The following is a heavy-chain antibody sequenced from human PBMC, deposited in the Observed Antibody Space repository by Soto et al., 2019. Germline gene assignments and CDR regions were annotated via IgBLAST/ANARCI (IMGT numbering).Heavy chain of an antibody. CDR1: GYTFTTYD. V-gene: IGHV1-18*01. J-gene: IGHJ6*02. Sequence: QVQLVQSGAEVKKPGASVKVSCKASGYTFTTYDISWVRQAPGQGLEWMGRISTNIGNTNYPQSTQGRLTMTTDTSTTTAYRGLRNLRSDDTAVYYCARDPYHVLMVNAPNLYGMDVWGQGTTVTVSS. CDR2: ISTNIGNT. D-gene: IGHD2-8*01. CDR3: ARDPYHVLMVNAPNLYGMDV.